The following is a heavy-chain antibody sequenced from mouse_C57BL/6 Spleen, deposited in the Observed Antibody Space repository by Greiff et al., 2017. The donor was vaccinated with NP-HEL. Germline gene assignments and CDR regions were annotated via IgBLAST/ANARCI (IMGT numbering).Heavy chain of an antibody. J-gene: IGHJ2*01. D-gene: IGHD2-3*01. CDR2: ISDGGSYT. Sequence: EVQLVESGGGLVKPGGSLKLSCAASGFTFSSYAMSWVRQTPEKRLEWVATISDGGSYTYYPENVKGRFTISRDNSDNNLYLQMSHLKSEDTAMYYCARGYDGYSGYFDYWGQGTTLTVSS. V-gene: IGHV5-4*01. CDR1: GFTFSSYA. CDR3: ARGYDGYSGYFDY.